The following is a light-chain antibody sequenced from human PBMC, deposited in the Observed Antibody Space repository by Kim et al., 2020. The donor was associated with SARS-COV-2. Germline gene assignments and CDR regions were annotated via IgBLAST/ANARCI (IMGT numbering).Light chain of an antibody. Sequence: DIQMTQSPSSLSASVGDRVTITCRASQGISNSLAWYQQKPGKGPKVLIYDTSTLQSGVPSRFSGSGSGTDFTLTISSLQPEDVATYYCQKYNSAPWTLGQGTKLEI. J-gene: IGKJ1*01. CDR2: DTS. CDR1: QGISNS. CDR3: QKYNSAPWT. V-gene: IGKV1-27*01.